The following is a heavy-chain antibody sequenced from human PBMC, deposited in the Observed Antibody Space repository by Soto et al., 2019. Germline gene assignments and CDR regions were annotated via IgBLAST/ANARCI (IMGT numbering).Heavy chain of an antibody. CDR1: GGTFSSYA. CDR3: AMRGEGIVVVPAANWFDP. CDR2: IIPIFGTA. J-gene: IGHJ5*02. D-gene: IGHD2-2*01. Sequence: QVQLVQSGAEVKKPGSSVKVSCKASGGTFSSYAISWVRQAPGQGLEWMGGIIPIFGTANYAQKFQGRVTITADESTSTAYMELRSLRSEDTAVYYSAMRGEGIVVVPAANWFDPWGQGTLVTVSS. V-gene: IGHV1-69*01.